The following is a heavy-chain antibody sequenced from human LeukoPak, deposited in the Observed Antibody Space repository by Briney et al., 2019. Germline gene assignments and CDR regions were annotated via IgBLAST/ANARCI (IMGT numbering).Heavy chain of an antibody. CDR1: GFTFDDYA. CDR2: IRYDGGNK. CDR3: AKDTRATVTTGNWFDP. D-gene: IGHD4-17*01. V-gene: IGHV3-30*02. Sequence: PGGSLRLSCAASGFTFDDYAMHWVRQAPGKGLEWVAFIRYDGGNKYYADSVKGRFTISRDNSKNMLYLQMNSLRAEDTAMYYCAKDTRATVTTGNWFDPWGQGTLVTVSS. J-gene: IGHJ5*02.